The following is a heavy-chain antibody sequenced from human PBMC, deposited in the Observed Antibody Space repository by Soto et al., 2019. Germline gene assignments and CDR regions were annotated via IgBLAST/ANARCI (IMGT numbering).Heavy chain of an antibody. Sequence: QVQLVESGGGVVQPGRSLRLSCAASGFTFSSYGMHWVRQAPGKGLEWVAVIWYDGSNKYYADSVKGRFTISRDNSKNTRYLQMNSLRAEDTAVYYCARDRAYYDSSGYFDYWGQGTLVTVSS. CDR3: ARDRAYYDSSGYFDY. D-gene: IGHD3-22*01. CDR1: GFTFSSYG. J-gene: IGHJ4*02. CDR2: IWYDGSNK. V-gene: IGHV3-33*01.